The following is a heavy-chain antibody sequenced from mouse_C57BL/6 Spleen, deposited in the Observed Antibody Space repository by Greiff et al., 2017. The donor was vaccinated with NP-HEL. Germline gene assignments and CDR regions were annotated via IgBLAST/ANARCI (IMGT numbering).Heavy chain of an antibody. V-gene: IGHV1-82*01. CDR3: ARKAYDWYFDV. D-gene: IGHD1-1*01. CDR1: GYAFSSSW. J-gene: IGHJ1*03. CDR2: IYPGDGDT. Sequence: QVQLQQSGPELVKPGASVKISCKASGYAFSSSWMNWVKQRPGKGLEWIGRIYPGDGDTNYNGKFKGEATLTADKSSSTAYMQLSSLTSEDSAVYFCARKAYDWYFDVWGTGTTVTVSS.